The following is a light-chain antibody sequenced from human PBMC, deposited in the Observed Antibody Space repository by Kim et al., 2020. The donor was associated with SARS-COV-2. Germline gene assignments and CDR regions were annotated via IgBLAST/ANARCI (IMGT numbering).Light chain of an antibody. Sequence: SWSPGERATLSCRASQSVSPYLAWYQQKPGQAPRLLIYDASKRATGIPARFSGSGSGTDFTLTISSLEPDDFAVYYCQLRTNWLTSGGGTKVDIK. CDR2: DAS. V-gene: IGKV3-11*01. J-gene: IGKJ4*01. CDR3: QLRTNWLT. CDR1: QSVSPY.